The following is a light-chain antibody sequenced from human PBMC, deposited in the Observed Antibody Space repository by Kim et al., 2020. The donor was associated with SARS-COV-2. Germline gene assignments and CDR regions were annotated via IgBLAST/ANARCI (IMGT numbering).Light chain of an antibody. J-gene: IGLJ2*01. CDR2: EVT. Sequence: GQSVTISCTGTSSVVGGYNHVSWYQHHPGKAPKLMIYEVTKRPSGVSDRFSGSKSGNTASLIVSGLRPEDEADYYCSSYAGDNNMIFGGGTQLTVL. CDR1: SSVVGGYNH. V-gene: IGLV2-8*01. CDR3: SSYAGDNNMI.